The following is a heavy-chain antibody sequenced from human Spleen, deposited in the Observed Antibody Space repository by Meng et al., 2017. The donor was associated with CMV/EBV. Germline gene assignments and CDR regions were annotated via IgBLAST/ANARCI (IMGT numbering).Heavy chain of an antibody. D-gene: IGHD1-14*01. CDR3: ARDPTDGFDP. J-gene: IGHJ5*02. CDR1: EGTFSRYA. Sequence: SCKASEGTFSRYAIRWVRQAPGQGLEWMGGIIPIFGTANYEQKFQGRVTITTDESTSTAYMELSSLRSEDTAVYYCARDPTDGFDPWGQGTLVTVSS. V-gene: IGHV1-69*05. CDR2: IIPIFGTA.